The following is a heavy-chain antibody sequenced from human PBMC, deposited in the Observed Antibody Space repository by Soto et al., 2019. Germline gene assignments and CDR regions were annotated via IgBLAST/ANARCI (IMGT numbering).Heavy chain of an antibody. CDR2: IYWDDDK. Sequence: QITLKESGPTLVKPTQTLTLTCTFSGFSLSTSGVGVGWIRQPPGKALEWLALIYWDDDKRYSPSLKSRRTITNATSNNPGVLTTTNMDPVDTATYYCAHSRYYYSYGMDVWGQGTTVTVSS. CDR3: AHSRYYYSYGMDV. V-gene: IGHV2-5*02. CDR1: GFSLSTSGVG. J-gene: IGHJ6*02.